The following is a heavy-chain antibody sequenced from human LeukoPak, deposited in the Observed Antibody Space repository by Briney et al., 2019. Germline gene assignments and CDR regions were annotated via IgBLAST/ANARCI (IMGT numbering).Heavy chain of an antibody. CDR2: ISGGGGST. CDR3: ARAYSGSLTTFDI. V-gene: IGHV3-23*01. Sequence: PGGSLRLSCAASGFTFSSYAMTWVRQAPGKGLEWVSGISGGGGSTYYADSVKGRFTISKDISKSTLYVQMNSLRADDTAVYYCARAYSGSLTTFDIWGQGTVVTVSS. CDR1: GFTFSSYA. J-gene: IGHJ3*02. D-gene: IGHD1-26*01.